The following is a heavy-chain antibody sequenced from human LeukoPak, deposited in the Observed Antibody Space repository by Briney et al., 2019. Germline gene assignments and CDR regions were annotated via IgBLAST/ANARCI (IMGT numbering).Heavy chain of an antibody. D-gene: IGHD3-10*01. CDR2: IYYSGST. CDR3: ARGRYGYKMGYYYYYMDV. V-gene: IGHV4-59*01. CDR1: GGSISSYY. J-gene: IGHJ6*03. Sequence: KTSETLSLTCTVSGGSISSYYWSWIRQPPGKGLEWIGYIYYSGSTNYNPSLKSRVTISVDTSKNQFSLKLSSVTAADTAVYYCARGRYGYKMGYYYYYMDVWGKGTTVTISS.